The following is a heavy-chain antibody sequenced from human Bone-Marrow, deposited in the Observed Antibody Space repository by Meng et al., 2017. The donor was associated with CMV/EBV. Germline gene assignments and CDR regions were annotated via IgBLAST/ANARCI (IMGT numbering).Heavy chain of an antibody. CDR3: ARESYDILTGYPLGAFDI. CDR1: GGSFSGYY. V-gene: IGHV4-34*01. D-gene: IGHD3-9*01. Sequence: SETLSLTCAVYGGSFSGYYWSWIHQPPGKGLEWIGEINHSGSTNYNPSLKSRVTISVDTSKNQFSLKLSSVTAADTAVYYCARESYDILTGYPLGAFDICGQGTMVTVSS. J-gene: IGHJ3*02. CDR2: INHSGST.